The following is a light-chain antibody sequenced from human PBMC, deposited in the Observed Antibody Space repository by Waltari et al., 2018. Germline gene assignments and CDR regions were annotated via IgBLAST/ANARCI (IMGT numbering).Light chain of an antibody. CDR1: SNEVGLFNL. CDR3: SSYAGRNSML. Sequence: QSALTQPASMSGSPGQSITISCTGASNEVGLFNLVSWYQQHPGKGPKPIIYEVIKRPSGVSDRFSGSKSVNTASLTISGLRTEDEADYFCSSYAGRNSMLFGGGTKLTVL. CDR2: EVI. V-gene: IGLV2-23*02. J-gene: IGLJ2*01.